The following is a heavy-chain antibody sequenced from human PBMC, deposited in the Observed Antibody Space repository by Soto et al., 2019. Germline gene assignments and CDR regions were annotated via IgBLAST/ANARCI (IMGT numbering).Heavy chain of an antibody. V-gene: IGHV1-18*01. CDR3: ARDNLIGVRAPNWFDP. J-gene: IGHJ5*02. D-gene: IGHD3-10*01. CDR2: ISAYNGNT. Sequence: ASVKVSCKASGYTFTSYGISWVRQAPGQGLEWMGWISAYNGNTNYAQKLQGRVTMTTDTSTSTAYMELRSLRSDDTAVYYCARDNLIGVRAPNWFDPWGQGTLVTVSS. CDR1: GYTFTSYG.